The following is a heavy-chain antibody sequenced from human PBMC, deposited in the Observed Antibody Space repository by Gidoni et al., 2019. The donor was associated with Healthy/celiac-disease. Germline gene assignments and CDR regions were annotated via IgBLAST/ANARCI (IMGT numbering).Heavy chain of an antibody. CDR1: GFTSSSYA. CDR2: ISYDGSNK. CDR3: ARGLTTVTTGFDY. V-gene: IGHV3-30-3*01. Sequence: QVQLVESGGGVVQPGRSLSLSCAASGFTSSSYARHWVRQAPGKRLEWVAVISYDGSNKYYADSGKGRFTISRDNSKNTLYLQMNSLRAEDTAVYYCARGLTTVTTGFDYWGQGTLVTVSS. D-gene: IGHD4-17*01. J-gene: IGHJ4*02.